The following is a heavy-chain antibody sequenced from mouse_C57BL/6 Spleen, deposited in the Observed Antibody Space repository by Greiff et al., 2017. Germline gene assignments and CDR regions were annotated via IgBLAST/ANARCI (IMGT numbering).Heavy chain of an antibody. CDR1: GFSLTSYG. D-gene: IGHD1-1*01. J-gene: IGHJ4*01. CDR2: IWSGGST. CDR3: ASPFYCGSSLDYAIDY. V-gene: IGHV2-2*01. Sequence: VQLQQSGPGLVQPSQSLSITCTVSGFSLTSYGVHWVRQSPGKGLEWLGVIWSGGSTDYNAAFISRLSISKDNSKSQVFFKMNSLQADDTAIYXCASPFYCGSSLDYAIDYWGQGTSVTVSS.